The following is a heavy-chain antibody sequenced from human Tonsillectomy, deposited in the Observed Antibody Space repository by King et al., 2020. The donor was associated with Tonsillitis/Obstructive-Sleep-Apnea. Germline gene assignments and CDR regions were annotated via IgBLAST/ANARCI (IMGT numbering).Heavy chain of an antibody. V-gene: IGHV1-24*01. Sequence: QLVQSGAEVKKPGASVKVPCKVSGYTLTELSMHWVRQAPGKGLEWMGGFDPEDGETIYAQKFQGRVTMTEDTSTDTAYMELSSLRSEDTAVYYCVCIVGTAYYTLYYFDYWGQGTLVTVSS. CDR2: FDPEDGET. CDR1: GYTLTELS. J-gene: IGHJ4*02. D-gene: IGHD1-26*01. CDR3: VCIVGTAYYTLYYFDY.